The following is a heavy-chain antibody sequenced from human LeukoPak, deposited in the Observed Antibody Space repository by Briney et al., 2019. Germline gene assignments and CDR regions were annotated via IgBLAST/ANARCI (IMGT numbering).Heavy chain of an antibody. V-gene: IGHV5-51*01. Sequence: HGESLKISCKASGNSFTNYWIHWVRQMPGKGLEWMGIIYAGDSDTRYSPSFQGQVIISVDKSIGTAFLQWSSLKASDTAIYYCTRHNYGMDVWGQGTTVTVSS. CDR3: TRHNYGMDV. J-gene: IGHJ6*02. CDR1: GNSFTNYW. CDR2: IYAGDSDT.